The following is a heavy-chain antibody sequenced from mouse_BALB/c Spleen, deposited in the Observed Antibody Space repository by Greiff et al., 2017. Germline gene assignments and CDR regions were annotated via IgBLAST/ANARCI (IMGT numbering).Heavy chain of an antibody. D-gene: IGHD2-1*01. CDR3: ARDYGNYRFAY. CDR2: IWAGGST. CDR1: GFSLTSYG. J-gene: IGHJ3*01. Sequence: QVQLKQSGPGLVAPSQSLSITCTVSGFSLTSYGVHWVRQPPGKGLEWLGVIWAGGSTNYNSALMSRLSISKDNSKSQVFLKMNSLQTDDTAMYCCARDYGNYRFAYWGQGTLVTVSA. V-gene: IGHV2-9*02.